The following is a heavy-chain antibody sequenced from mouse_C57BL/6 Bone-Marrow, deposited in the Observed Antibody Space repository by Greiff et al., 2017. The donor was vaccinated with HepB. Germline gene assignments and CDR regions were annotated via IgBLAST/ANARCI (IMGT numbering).Heavy chain of an antibody. V-gene: IGHV14-4*01. CDR3: TTNYYSNYAFDY. J-gene: IGHJ2*01. CDR2: IDPENGDT. CDR1: GFNIKDDY. D-gene: IGHD2-5*01. Sequence: EVQLQQSGAELVRPGASVKLSCTASGFNIKDDYMHWVKQRPEQGLEWIGWIDPENGDTEYASKFQGKATITADTSSNTAYLQLSSLTSEDTAVYYCTTNYYSNYAFDYWGQGSTLTVSS.